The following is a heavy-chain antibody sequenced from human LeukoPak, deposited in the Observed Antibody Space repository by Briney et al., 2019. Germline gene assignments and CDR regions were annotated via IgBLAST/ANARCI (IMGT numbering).Heavy chain of an antibody. CDR3: ARGPDHQLLAFLQH. J-gene: IGHJ1*01. Sequence: GGSLRLSCAVSGFTVSSNYMIWARQASGKGLEWVSIIYSGGNTYYADSVKGRFTISRDNSKNTLYLQMNSLRAEDTAVYYCARGPDHQLLAFLQHWGQGTLVTVSS. V-gene: IGHV3-53*01. D-gene: IGHD2-2*01. CDR1: GFTVSSNY. CDR2: IYSGGNT.